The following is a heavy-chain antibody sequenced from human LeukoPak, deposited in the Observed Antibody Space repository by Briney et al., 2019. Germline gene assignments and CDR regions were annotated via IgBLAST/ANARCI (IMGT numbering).Heavy chain of an antibody. V-gene: IGHV3-7*01. CDR2: IKQDGSEK. CDR1: GFTFSSYW. J-gene: IGHJ5*02. D-gene: IGHD6-13*01. CDR3: ARDRPGIAAAGPWRGFDP. Sequence: PGGSLRLSCAASGFTFSSYWMSWVRQAPGKGLEWVANIKQDGSEKYYVDSVKGRFTISRDNAKNSLYLQMNSLRAEDTAVYYCARDRPGIAAAGPWRGFDPWGQGTLVTVSS.